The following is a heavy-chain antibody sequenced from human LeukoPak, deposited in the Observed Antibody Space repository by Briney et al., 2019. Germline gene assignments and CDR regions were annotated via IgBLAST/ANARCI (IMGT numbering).Heavy chain of an antibody. CDR1: GASISDYY. Sequence: KPSETLSLTCNVSGASISDYYWSWVRQSPEKGLEWIACLYHSGSSHYNPSLRSRVAISGDTSKNQFSLKLTSVTTADTAVYYCARTIRRGWFDLWGRGTLVTVSS. V-gene: IGHV4-59*01. CDR3: ARTIRRGWFDL. D-gene: IGHD2-15*01. CDR2: LYHSGSS. J-gene: IGHJ2*01.